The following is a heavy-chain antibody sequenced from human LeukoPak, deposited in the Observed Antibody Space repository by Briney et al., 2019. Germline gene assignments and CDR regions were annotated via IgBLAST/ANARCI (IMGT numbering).Heavy chain of an antibody. CDR2: ISWNSGSV. CDR1: GFTFDDYA. Sequence: GGSLRLSCAASGFTFDDYAMPWVRQAPGKGLEWVSGISWNSGSVGYADSVKGRFTISRDNAKNSLYLQMNSLRAEDTALYYCAKGFGGYYDSSAPWYFDLWGRGTLVTVSS. D-gene: IGHD3-22*01. J-gene: IGHJ2*01. V-gene: IGHV3-9*01. CDR3: AKGFGGYYDSSAPWYFDL.